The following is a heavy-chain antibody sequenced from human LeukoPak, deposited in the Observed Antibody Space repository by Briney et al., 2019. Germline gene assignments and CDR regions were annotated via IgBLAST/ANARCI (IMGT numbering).Heavy chain of an antibody. Sequence: PSETLSLTCTVSGGSISSSSYYWGWIRQPPGKGLEWIGSIYYSGSTYYNPSLKSRVTISVDTSKNQFSLKLSSVTAADTAVYYCARVYLHDITMIVVVRPNEREVKKNDAFDIWGQGTMVTVSS. D-gene: IGHD3-22*01. V-gene: IGHV4-39*07. CDR1: GGSISSSSYY. CDR3: ARVYLHDITMIVVVRPNEREVKKNDAFDI. CDR2: IYYSGST. J-gene: IGHJ3*02.